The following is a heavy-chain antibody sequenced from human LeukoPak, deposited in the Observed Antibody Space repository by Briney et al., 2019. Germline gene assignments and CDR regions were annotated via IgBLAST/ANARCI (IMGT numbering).Heavy chain of an antibody. Sequence: GASLRLSCAVPGFTLSAYWMHWVRQAPGEGLVWVSRMNTDGSSTLYADSVKGRFTISRDNAKNTLYLQMNSLRVEDTAVYYCAREHYDILSRRGMDVWGKGTTVTVSS. J-gene: IGHJ6*04. V-gene: IGHV3-74*03. CDR2: MNTDGSST. D-gene: IGHD3-9*01. CDR1: GFTLSAYW. CDR3: AREHYDILSRRGMDV.